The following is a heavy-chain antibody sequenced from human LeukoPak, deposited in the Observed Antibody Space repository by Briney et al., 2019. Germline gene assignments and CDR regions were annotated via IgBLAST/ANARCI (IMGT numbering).Heavy chain of an antibody. J-gene: IGHJ4*02. CDR1: GGSISSYY. Sequence: SETLSLTCTVSGGSISSYYWSWIRQPPGKGLEWIGYIYYSGSTNYNPSLKSRVTISVDTSKNQFSLKLSSVTAADTAVYYCAGGGKWFGENPSDYWGQGTLVTVSS. CDR2: IYYSGST. CDR3: AGGGKWFGENPSDY. V-gene: IGHV4-59*01. D-gene: IGHD3-10*01.